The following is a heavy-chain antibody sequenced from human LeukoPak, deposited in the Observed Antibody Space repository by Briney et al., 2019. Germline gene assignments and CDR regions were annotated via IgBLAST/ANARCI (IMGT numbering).Heavy chain of an antibody. CDR1: GFTFSNYW. D-gene: IGHD3-22*01. V-gene: IGHV3-74*01. CDR2: IKSDGRT. CDR3: ARAPSEIGGYYPEYFRH. J-gene: IGHJ1*01. Sequence: PGGSLRLSCAAAGFTFSNYWMHWVRHAPGKGLGWVSRIKSDGRTNYADSVKGRFTISRDNAKNTVSLQMNSLRAEDTGVYYCARAPSEIGGYYPEYFRHWGQGTLVTVSS.